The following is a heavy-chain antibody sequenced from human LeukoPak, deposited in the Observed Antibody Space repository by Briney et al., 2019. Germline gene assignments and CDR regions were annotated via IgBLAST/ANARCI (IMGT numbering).Heavy chain of an antibody. J-gene: IGHJ1*01. V-gene: IGHV3-30*18. Sequence: GGSLRLSCAASGFTFSSSGMHGVRQAPGKGLEGVAFVSHDGGKKYYADSVKGRFTISRDNSKNTLYLQMNSLRAEDTAVYYCAKPAYCGGDCYSSPFQHWGQGTLVTVSS. CDR3: AKPAYCGGDCYSSPFQH. CDR2: VSHDGGKK. CDR1: GFTFSSSG. D-gene: IGHD2-21*02.